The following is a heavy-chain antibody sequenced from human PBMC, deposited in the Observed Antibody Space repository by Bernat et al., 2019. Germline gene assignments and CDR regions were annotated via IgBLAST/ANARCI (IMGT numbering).Heavy chain of an antibody. CDR1: GYSISSGYY. CDR2: IYHSGST. J-gene: IGHJ4*02. CDR3: AREAPNQEIDY. D-gene: IGHD1-14*01. Sequence: QVQLQESGPGLVKPSETLSHTCAVPGYSISSGYYWGWIRQPPGKGLEWIGSIYHSGSTYYNPSLKSRVTISVDTSKNQFSLKLSSVTAADTAVYYCAREAPNQEIDYWGQGTLVTVSS. V-gene: IGHV4-38-2*02.